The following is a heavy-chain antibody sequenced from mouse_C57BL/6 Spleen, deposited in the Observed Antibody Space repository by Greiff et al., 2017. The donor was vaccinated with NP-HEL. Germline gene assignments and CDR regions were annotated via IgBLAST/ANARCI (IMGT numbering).Heavy chain of an antibody. CDR1: GFTFSSYA. Sequence: EVHLVESGEGLVKPGGSLKLSCAASGFTFSSYAMSWVRQTPEKRLEWVAYISSGGDYIYYADTVKGRFTISRDNARNTLYLQMSSLKSEDTAMYYCTRDYYGSSSYWYFDVWGTGTTVTVSS. J-gene: IGHJ1*03. CDR3: TRDYYGSSSYWYFDV. CDR2: ISSGGDYI. V-gene: IGHV5-9-1*02. D-gene: IGHD1-1*01.